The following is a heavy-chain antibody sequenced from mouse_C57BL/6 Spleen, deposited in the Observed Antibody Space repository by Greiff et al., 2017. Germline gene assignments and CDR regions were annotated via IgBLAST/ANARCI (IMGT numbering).Heavy chain of an antibody. J-gene: IGHJ4*01. CDR3: ARVDDFYYYAMDY. CDR1: GFTFSDYG. V-gene: IGHV5-17*01. CDR2: ISSGSSTI. D-gene: IGHD2-4*01. Sequence: EVMLVESGGGLVKPGGSLKLSCAASGFTFSDYGMHWVRQAPEKGLEWVAYISSGSSTIYYADTVKGRFTISRDNAKNTLFLQMTSLRSEDTAMYYCARVDDFYYYAMDYWGQGTSVTVSS.